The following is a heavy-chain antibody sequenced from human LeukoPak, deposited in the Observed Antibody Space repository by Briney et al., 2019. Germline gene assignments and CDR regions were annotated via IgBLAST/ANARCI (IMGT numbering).Heavy chain of an antibody. D-gene: IGHD6-13*01. J-gene: IGHJ6*02. CDR2: IWYDGSNK. Sequence: GGSLRLSCAASGFTFSSYGMHWVRQAPGKGLEWVAVIWYDGSNKYYADSVKGRFTISRDNSKNTLYLQMNSLRAEDTAVYYCARETGYSSSWATSYYYYGMDVWGQGTTVTVSS. V-gene: IGHV3-33*01. CDR1: GFTFSSYG. CDR3: ARETGYSSSWATSYYYYGMDV.